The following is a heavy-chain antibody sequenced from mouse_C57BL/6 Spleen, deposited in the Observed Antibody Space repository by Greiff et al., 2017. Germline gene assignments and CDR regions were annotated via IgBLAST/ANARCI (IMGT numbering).Heavy chain of an antibody. V-gene: IGHV1-69*01. Sequence: QVQLQQPGAELVMPGASVKLSCKASGYTFTSYWMHWVKQRPGQGLEWIGEIYPSDSYTNYNQKFKGKATLTVDKSSSTAYMQLSSLTSVDSAVSWCARGAKYGGFDYWGQGTTLTVSS. CDR2: IYPSDSYT. J-gene: IGHJ2*01. CDR1: GYTFTSYW. D-gene: IGHD5-1-1*01. CDR3: ARGAKYGGFDY.